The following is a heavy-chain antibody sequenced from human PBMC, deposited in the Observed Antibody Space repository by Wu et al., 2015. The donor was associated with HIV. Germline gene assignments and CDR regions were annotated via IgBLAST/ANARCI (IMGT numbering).Heavy chain of an antibody. J-gene: IGHJ3*02. V-gene: IGHV1-46*03. CDR1: GYTFTAYY. CDR2: INPGIGST. D-gene: IGHD2-21*01. CDR3: NRGMQGWVNDAFDI. Sequence: QVQLVQSGAEMKKPGASVNISCKASGYTFTAYYIHWVRQAPGQGLEWMGLINPGIGSTYYAEKFQGRVTMTRDTSTSTVNMQLGTLTSEDTAVYYCNRGMQGWVNDAFDILGQGTVVTVSS.